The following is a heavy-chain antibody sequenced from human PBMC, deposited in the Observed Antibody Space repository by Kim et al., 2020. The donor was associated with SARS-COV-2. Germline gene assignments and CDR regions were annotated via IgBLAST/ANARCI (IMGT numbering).Heavy chain of an antibody. J-gene: IGHJ4*02. CDR1: GYTFTGYY. Sequence: ASVKVSCKASGYTFTGYYMHWVRQAPGQGLEWMGWINPNSGGTNYAQKFQGRVTMTRDTSISTAYMELSRLRSDDTAVYYCARVLRSSIAALLGDSSWGQGTLVTVSS. CDR3: ARVLRSSIAALLGDSS. V-gene: IGHV1-2*02. CDR2: INPNSGGT. D-gene: IGHD6-6*01.